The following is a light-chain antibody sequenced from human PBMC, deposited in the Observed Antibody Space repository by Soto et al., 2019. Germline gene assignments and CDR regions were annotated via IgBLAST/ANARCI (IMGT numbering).Light chain of an antibody. Sequence: EIVFTQSPAAPSLSPGERAPLSCRASQTVSSYLLWYQQKTGQAPRILIYDASNRASGTPARFSGSGSETDFTLTISSLEPEDFSVYYCQHRMNWPLTFGQGTRLEIK. CDR2: DAS. V-gene: IGKV3-11*01. J-gene: IGKJ5*01. CDR1: QTVSSY. CDR3: QHRMNWPLT.